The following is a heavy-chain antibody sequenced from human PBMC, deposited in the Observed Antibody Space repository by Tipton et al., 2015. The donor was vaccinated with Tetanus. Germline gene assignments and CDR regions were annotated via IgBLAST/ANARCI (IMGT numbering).Heavy chain of an antibody. D-gene: IGHD3-10*01. CDR2: ISYDGSNK. CDR1: GFTFSSFA. V-gene: IGHV3-30-3*01. J-gene: IGHJ6*02. CDR3: AHDHRPTSRGSESYYYYGLDV. Sequence: QLVQSGGGVVQPGRSLRLSCAASGFTFSSFAMQWVRQAPGKGLEWVAVISYDGSNKYYGDSVKGRFTISRDNSNKTLNLQMNSLRLEDTAVYYCAHDHRPTSRGSESYYYYGLDVWGQGTTVTVSS.